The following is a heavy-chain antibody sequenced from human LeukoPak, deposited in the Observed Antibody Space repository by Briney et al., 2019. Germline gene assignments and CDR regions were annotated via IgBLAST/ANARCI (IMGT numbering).Heavy chain of an antibody. CDR1: GFTFSTYA. Sequence: AGGSLRLSCAASGFTFSTYAMSWVRQAPGRGLEWVSAISGSSDTTYYADSVKGRFTISRDNSKNTLYLQMNSLRAEDTAVYYCAKDLILHPRYGSGSYPPYYFDYWGQGTLVTVSS. D-gene: IGHD3-10*01. V-gene: IGHV3-23*01. CDR3: AKDLILHPRYGSGSYPPYYFDY. CDR2: ISGSSDTT. J-gene: IGHJ4*02.